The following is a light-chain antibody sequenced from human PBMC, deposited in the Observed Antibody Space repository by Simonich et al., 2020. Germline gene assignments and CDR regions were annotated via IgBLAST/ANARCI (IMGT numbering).Light chain of an antibody. CDR2: WAS. J-gene: IGKJ4*01. CDR3: QQYYSTPLT. CDR1: QGVLYNSNNKNY. V-gene: IGKV4-1*01. Sequence: DIVMTQSPDSLAVSLGERATINCKYSQGVLYNSNNKNYLAWYQQKPGQPPKLLIYWASTRESGVPDRFSGSGSGTDFTLTISSLQAEDVAVYYCQQYYSTPLTFGGGTKVEIK.